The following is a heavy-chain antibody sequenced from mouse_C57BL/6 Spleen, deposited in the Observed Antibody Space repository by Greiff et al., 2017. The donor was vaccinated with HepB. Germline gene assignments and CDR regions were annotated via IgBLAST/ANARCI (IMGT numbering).Heavy chain of an antibody. Sequence: EVQLQQSGAELVRPGASVKLSCTASGFNIKDYYMHWVKQRPEQGLEWIGRIDPEDGDTEYAPKFQGKATMTAETSSNTAYLQLSSLTSEDTAVYYCTLGYYGSGPWFAYWGQGTLVTVSA. D-gene: IGHD1-1*01. CDR1: GFNIKDYY. J-gene: IGHJ3*01. CDR3: TLGYYGSGPWFAY. V-gene: IGHV14-1*01. CDR2: IDPEDGDT.